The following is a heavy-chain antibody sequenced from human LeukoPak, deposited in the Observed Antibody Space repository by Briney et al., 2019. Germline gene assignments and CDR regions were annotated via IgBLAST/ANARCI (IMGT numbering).Heavy chain of an antibody. D-gene: IGHD6-6*01. V-gene: IGHV4-39*01. Sequence: SETLSLTCTDSGGSISSSRYYWGWIHQPPGTGMERIGSIYYSGITYSNPSLKIRVTISLYTSKIQFSLKLSSLSAADTAVYYCASFIEYTSSDAFDIWGQGTIVTVSS. CDR1: GGSISSSRYY. CDR2: IYYSGIT. J-gene: IGHJ3*02. CDR3: ASFIEYTSSDAFDI.